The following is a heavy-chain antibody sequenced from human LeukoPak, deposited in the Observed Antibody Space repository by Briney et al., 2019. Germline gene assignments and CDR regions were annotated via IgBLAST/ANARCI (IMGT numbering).Heavy chain of an antibody. CDR1: GFTFSSYG. J-gene: IGHJ4*02. Sequence: GGSLRLSCAASGFTFSSYGMHWVRQTPGKGLEWVSYISSSGSTIYYADSVKGRFTISRDNAKNSLYLQMNSLRAEDTAVYYCARDHQLLGSDYWGQGTLVTVSS. CDR2: ISSSGSTI. CDR3: ARDHQLLGSDY. V-gene: IGHV3-48*04. D-gene: IGHD2-2*01.